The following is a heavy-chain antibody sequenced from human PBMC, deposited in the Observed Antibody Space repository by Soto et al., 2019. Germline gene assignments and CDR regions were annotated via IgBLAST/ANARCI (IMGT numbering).Heavy chain of an antibody. D-gene: IGHD2-2*01. CDR3: ARGIISAAPLPD. V-gene: IGHV1-18*01. Sequence: ASVKVSCKASGYTFHTYGITWVRQDSAQGLEWMGWISAYNGKTDYAQKFQGRVTLTRDTSTSTAYMELRSLRSDDTAVYYCARGIISAAPLPDWAQGTQVPVSS. CDR1: GYTFHTYG. CDR2: ISAYNGKT. J-gene: IGHJ4*02.